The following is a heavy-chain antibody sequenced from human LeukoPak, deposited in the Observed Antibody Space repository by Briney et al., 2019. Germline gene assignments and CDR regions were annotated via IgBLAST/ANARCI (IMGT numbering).Heavy chain of an antibody. J-gene: IGHJ4*02. D-gene: IGHD6-13*01. CDR3: AKRLTPKKVAAHGDYFDY. CDR2: ISVSGGDT. CDR1: GFTFSSYA. V-gene: IGHV3-23*01. Sequence: PGGSLRLSCAASGFTFSSYAMSWVRQAPGKGLEWVSVISVSGGDTNYADSVKGRFTVSRDNSKNTLYLQMNSLRAEDTAVYYCAKRLTPKKVAAHGDYFDYWGQGTLVTVSS.